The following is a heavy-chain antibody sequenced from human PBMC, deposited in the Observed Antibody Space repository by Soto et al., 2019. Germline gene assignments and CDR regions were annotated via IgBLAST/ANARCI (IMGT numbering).Heavy chain of an antibody. J-gene: IGHJ6*02. CDR2: INPNSGGA. CDR3: ARERGSGTSTYGMDV. V-gene: IGHV1-2*04. Sequence: QVQLVQSGAEVKKPGASVKVSCKASGYTFTGYYMHWVRQAPGQGLEWMGWINPNSGGAHYAQKFQGWVTMTRDTCISTAYMELSRLRSDATAVYYCARERGSGTSTYGMDVWGQGTTVTVSS. CDR1: GYTFTGYY. D-gene: IGHD6-19*01.